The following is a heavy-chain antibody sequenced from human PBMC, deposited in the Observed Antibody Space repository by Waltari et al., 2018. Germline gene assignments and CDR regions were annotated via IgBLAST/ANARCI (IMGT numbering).Heavy chain of an antibody. CDR3: ASVVVASSNWFDP. V-gene: IGHV4-30-2*01. CDR2: IYHSGST. D-gene: IGHD2-15*01. J-gene: IGHJ5*02. CDR1: GGSISSGGYS. Sequence: QLQLQESGSGLVKPSQTLSLTCAVSGGSISSGGYSWSWLRQPPGKGLEWIGYIYHSGSTYYNPSLKSRVTISVDRSKNQLSLKLSSVTAADTAVYYCASVVVASSNWFDPWGQGTLVTVSS.